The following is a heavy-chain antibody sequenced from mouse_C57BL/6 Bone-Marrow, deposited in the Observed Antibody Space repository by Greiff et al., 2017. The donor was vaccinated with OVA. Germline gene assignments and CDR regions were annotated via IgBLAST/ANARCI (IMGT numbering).Heavy chain of an antibody. V-gene: IGHV1-72*01. CDR1: GYTFTSYW. CDR3: ARRDGYYGYFDV. CDR2: MDPSSGCT. D-gene: IGHD2-3*01. Sequence: QVQLQQPGAELVKPGASVKLSCKASGYTFTSYWMHWGKQRPGRGLEGSGRMDPSSGCTKNNKYIKSKATLTVDKPSSTSYMQLSSLTSEDSAVYYCARRDGYYGYFDVWGTGTTVTVSS. J-gene: IGHJ1*03.